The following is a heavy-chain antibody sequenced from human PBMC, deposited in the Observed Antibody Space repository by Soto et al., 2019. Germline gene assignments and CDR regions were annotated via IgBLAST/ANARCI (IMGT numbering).Heavy chain of an antibody. J-gene: IGHJ6*02. D-gene: IGHD3-10*01. CDR1: EIAFGDYG. V-gene: IGHV3-20*04. CDR2: ISWNGDNT. CDR3: ARGEFTSRRGFDV. Sequence: EVQLAESGGGVARPGGSRRLSCADSEIAFGDYGVTWVRRVPGKGLEWVAGISWNGDNTGYADFAKGRFTISRDNSKKSLLLEMNSLRVEDTAFYYCARGEFTSRRGFDVWGQGTPVTVSS.